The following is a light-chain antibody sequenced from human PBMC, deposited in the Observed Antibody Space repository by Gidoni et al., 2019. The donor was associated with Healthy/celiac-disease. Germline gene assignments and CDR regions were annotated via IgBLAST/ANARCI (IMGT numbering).Light chain of an antibody. J-gene: IGKJ2*01. CDR3: QQYNKWPRT. V-gene: IGKV3-15*01. Sequence: ELVMTQSPATLSVSPGERASLSCRASQSVSSNLAWHQQKPGQAPRLLIYGASTRATGIPARFSGSGSGTEFTLTISSLQSEDFAVYYCQQYNKWPRTFGQGTKLEIK. CDR2: GAS. CDR1: QSVSSN.